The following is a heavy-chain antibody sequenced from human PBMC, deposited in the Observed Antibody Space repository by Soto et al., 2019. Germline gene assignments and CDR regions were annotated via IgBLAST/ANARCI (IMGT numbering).Heavy chain of an antibody. CDR3: ARGFLDSNWIDP. J-gene: IGHJ5*02. Sequence: ASVKVSCKASGYTFTSYDINWVRQATGQGLEWMGWMNPNSGNTGYAQKFQGRVTMTRNTSISTAYMELSSLRSEDTAVYYCARGFLDSNWIDPWGQGTLVTVSS. CDR1: GYTFTSYD. CDR2: MNPNSGNT. V-gene: IGHV1-8*01. D-gene: IGHD1-1*01.